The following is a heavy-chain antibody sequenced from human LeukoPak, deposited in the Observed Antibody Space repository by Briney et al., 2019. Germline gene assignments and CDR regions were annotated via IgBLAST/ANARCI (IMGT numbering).Heavy chain of an antibody. CDR1: GFTFSGYV. CDR3: ARGSGELELGRAFDI. V-gene: IGHV3-23*01. Sequence: GGSLRLSCAVSGFTFSGYVMSWVRQAPGKGLEWVSAISGSGGTTYYADSVKGRFTISRDNSKNTQYLQMNSLRAEDTAVYYCARGSGELELGRAFDIWGQGTMVTVSS. CDR2: ISGSGGTT. J-gene: IGHJ3*02. D-gene: IGHD1-7*01.